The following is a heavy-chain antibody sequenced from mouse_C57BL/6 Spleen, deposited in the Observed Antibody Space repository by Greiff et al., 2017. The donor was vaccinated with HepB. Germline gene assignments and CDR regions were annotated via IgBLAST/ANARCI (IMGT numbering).Heavy chain of an antibody. D-gene: IGHD4-1*01. CDR1: GYTFTDYY. J-gene: IGHJ2*01. CDR3: ARSRLALFDY. Sequence: EVQLQQSGPELVKPGASVKISCKASGYTFTDYYMNWVKQSHGKSLEWIGDINPNNGGTSYNQKFKGKATLPVDKSSSTAYMELRSLTSEDSAVYYCARSRLALFDYWGQGTTLTVSS. CDR2: INPNNGGT. V-gene: IGHV1-26*01.